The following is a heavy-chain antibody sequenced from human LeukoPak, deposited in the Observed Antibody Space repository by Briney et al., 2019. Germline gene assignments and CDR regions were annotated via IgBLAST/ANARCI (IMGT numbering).Heavy chain of an antibody. J-gene: IGHJ4*02. D-gene: IGHD3-22*01. CDR1: GGTFSSYA. V-gene: IGHV1-69*05. CDR3: ARDPTPDSSGYYGFDY. CDR2: IIPIFGTA. Sequence: ASVKVSCKASGGTFSSYAISGVRQAAGQGLEWMGWIIPIFGTANYAQKFQGRVTITTDESTSTAYMELRSLRSDDTAVYYCARDPTPDSSGYYGFDYWGQGTLVTVSS.